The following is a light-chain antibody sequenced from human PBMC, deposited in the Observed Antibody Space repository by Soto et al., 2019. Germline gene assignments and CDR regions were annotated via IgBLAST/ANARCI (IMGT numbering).Light chain of an antibody. J-gene: IGLJ1*01. CDR1: SSNIGAGYD. V-gene: IGLV1-40*01. CDR2: GNS. CDR3: QSYDSSLSGSYV. Sequence: QSVLTQPPSVSGAPGQRVTISCTGSSSNIGAGYDVHWYQQLPGTAPKLLIYGNSIRPSGVPDRFSGSKSGTSASLAITGLQAEDESYYYCQSYDSSLSGSYVFGTGTKLTVL.